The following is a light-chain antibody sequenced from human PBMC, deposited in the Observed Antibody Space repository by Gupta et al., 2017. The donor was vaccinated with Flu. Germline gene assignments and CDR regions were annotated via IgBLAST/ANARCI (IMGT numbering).Light chain of an antibody. Sequence: SPATLSVSPGEKATLSCRASQSVTIDLAWFQKKPGQAPRRLNYGASTRATGRPAMCSGKGSGTTSILTISRLLSEDVAVYYWQQYKNWVTFGPGTKVEIK. V-gene: IGKV3-15*01. CDR3: QQYKNWVT. CDR1: QSVTID. CDR2: GAS. J-gene: IGKJ3*01.